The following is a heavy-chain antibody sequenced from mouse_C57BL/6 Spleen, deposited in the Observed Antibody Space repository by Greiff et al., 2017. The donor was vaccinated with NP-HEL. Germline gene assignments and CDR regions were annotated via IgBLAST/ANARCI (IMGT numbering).Heavy chain of an antibody. CDR2: ISSGGDYI. V-gene: IGHV5-9-1*02. Sequence: EVMLVESGEGLVKPGGSLKLSCAASGFTFSSYAMSWVRQTPEKRLEWVAYISSGGDYIYYADTVKGRFTISRDNARNTLYLQMSSLKSEDTAMYYCTRSFITTVVEAMDYWGQGTSVTVSS. D-gene: IGHD1-1*01. CDR1: GFTFSSYA. J-gene: IGHJ4*01. CDR3: TRSFITTVVEAMDY.